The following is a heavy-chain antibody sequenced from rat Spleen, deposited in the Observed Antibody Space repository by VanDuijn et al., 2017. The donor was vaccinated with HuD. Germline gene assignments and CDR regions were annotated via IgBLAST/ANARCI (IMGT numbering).Heavy chain of an antibody. Sequence: EVQLVESGGGLVQPGRSMKLSCAASGFTFSSFPMAWVRLAPTKGLEWVATISSSGGRTYYRDSVKGRFTISRDSTKTTLYLQMNSLRSEDTATYCCTREETLYWYFDFWGPGTMVTVSS. CDR1: GFTFSSFP. V-gene: IGHV5-46*01. D-gene: IGHD3-4*01. CDR2: ISSSGGRT. CDR3: TREETLYWYFDF. J-gene: IGHJ1*01.